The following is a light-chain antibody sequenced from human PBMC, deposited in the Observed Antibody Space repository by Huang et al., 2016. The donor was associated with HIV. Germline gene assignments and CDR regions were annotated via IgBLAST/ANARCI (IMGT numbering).Light chain of an antibody. CDR2: DAS. CDR3: QQYGSSLWT. J-gene: IGKJ1*01. Sequence: EIVLTQSPATLSLSPGERATLSCGASQSVSSSYLAWYQQKPGLATRLLIYDASSRATGIPERFSGSGSGTDFTLTISRLEPEDFAVYYCQQYGSSLWTFGQGTKVEIK. V-gene: IGKV3D-20*01. CDR1: QSVSSSY.